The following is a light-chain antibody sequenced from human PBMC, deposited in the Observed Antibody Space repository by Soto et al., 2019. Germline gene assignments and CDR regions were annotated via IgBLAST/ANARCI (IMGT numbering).Light chain of an antibody. Sequence: QSVLTQPPSVSGAPGQRVTISCTGTSSNIGAGYDVNWYQHLPGAAPKLLIYTNGNRPSGVPDRFSGSKSGTSASLAITGLQAGDEADYYCQSYDSGLSGSVFGGGTKVTVL. V-gene: IGLV1-40*01. CDR3: QSYDSGLSGSV. CDR1: SSNIGAGYD. J-gene: IGLJ3*02. CDR2: TNG.